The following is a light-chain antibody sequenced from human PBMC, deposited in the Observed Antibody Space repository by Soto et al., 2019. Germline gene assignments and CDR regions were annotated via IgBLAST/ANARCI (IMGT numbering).Light chain of an antibody. Sequence: DIQMTQSPSSLSASVGDRVTITCRASQSISSYLNWYQQKPAKAPKLLIYAASSLQSGVTSRFSGIGTGTYFTHTISSLQPEDFATYSCQQGYSTPMYNLGHGTNLYIK. CDR2: AAS. V-gene: IGKV1-39*01. CDR3: QQGYSTPMYN. CDR1: QSISSY. J-gene: IGKJ2*01.